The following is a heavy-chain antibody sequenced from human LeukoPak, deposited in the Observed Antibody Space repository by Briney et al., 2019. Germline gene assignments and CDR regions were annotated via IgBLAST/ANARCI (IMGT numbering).Heavy chain of an antibody. CDR2: ISAYNGNT. Sequence: GASVKVSCKASGYTFTAYYMHWVRQAPGQGLEWMGWISAYNGNTNYAQKLQGRVTMTTDTSTSTAYMELRSLRSDDTAVYYCAREREGAYSSGWPLDYWGQGTLVTVSS. CDR1: GYTFTAYY. V-gene: IGHV1-18*04. CDR3: AREREGAYSSGWPLDY. J-gene: IGHJ4*02. D-gene: IGHD6-19*01.